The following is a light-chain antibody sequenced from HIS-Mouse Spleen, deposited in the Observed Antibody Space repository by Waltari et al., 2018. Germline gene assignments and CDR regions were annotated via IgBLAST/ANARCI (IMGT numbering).Light chain of an antibody. CDR1: SSNIGSNT. V-gene: IGLV1-44*01. CDR3: AAWDDSLNGVV. CDR2: SNN. J-gene: IGLJ2*01. Sequence: QSVLTQPPSASGTPGQRVTISCSAISSNIGSNTVNWYQQLPGTAPKLLIYSNNQRPSGVPDRFSGSKSGTSASLAISGLQSEDEADYYCAAWDDSLNGVVFGGGTKLTVL.